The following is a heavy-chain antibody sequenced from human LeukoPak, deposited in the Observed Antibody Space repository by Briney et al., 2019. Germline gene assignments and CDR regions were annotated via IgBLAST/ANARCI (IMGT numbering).Heavy chain of an antibody. J-gene: IGHJ4*02. D-gene: IGHD2-15*01. CDR1: GGSISSYY. CDR3: ARDREVAATRASFVY. Sequence: SETLSLTCTVSGGSISSYYWSWIRQPPGKGLEWIGYIYYSGSTNYNPSLKSRVTISVDTSKNQFSLKLSSVTAADTAVYYCARDREVAATRASFVYWGQGTLVTVSS. V-gene: IGHV4-59*01. CDR2: IYYSGST.